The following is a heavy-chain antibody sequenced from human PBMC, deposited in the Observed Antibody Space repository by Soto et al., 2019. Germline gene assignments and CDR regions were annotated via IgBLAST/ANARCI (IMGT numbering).Heavy chain of an antibody. CDR3: AKSYTDYWSHVAR. V-gene: IGHV3-23*01. CDR1: GFSFTGYA. J-gene: IGHJ4*02. D-gene: IGHD2-8*02. Sequence: GGSLRLSCATSGFSFTGYALSWVRQAPGKGLEWVSTISNSGDNTYYAASVRGRFTISRDLSKNTVSLQMNSLTAEDTAIYYCAKSYTDYWSHVARWARGTLVTVSS. CDR2: ISNSGDNT.